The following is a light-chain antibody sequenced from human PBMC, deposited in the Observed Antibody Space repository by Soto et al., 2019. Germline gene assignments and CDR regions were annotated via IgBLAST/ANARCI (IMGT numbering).Light chain of an antibody. CDR3: HQYNGWPRT. J-gene: IGKJ1*01. V-gene: IGKV3-15*01. CDR2: GTS. Sequence: EIVMTQSPVTLSVSPGERATLSCRAIQNISRSLAWYQQKRGKVPSLLXYGTSTRAGGVPARFSGGGSGTEFTLTITSLQSEDFEVYYCHQYNGWPRTFGQGTKVDIK. CDR1: QNISRS.